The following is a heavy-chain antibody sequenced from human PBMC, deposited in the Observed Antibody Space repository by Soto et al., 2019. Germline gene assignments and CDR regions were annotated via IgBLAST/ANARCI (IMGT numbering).Heavy chain of an antibody. CDR2: IYYSGNT. CDR1: GASISSYY. D-gene: IGHD4-17*01. J-gene: IGHJ4*02. V-gene: IGHV4-59*01. CDR3: ARGSGAVTHTPFDY. Sequence: QVQLQESGPGLVKPSETLSLSCAVSGASISSYYWSWIRQPPGKGLEWIAYIYYSGNTNYNPSLKMLVTISVDTSKNQFSLELSSVTAAATAVYYCARGSGAVTHTPFDYWGQGILVTVSS.